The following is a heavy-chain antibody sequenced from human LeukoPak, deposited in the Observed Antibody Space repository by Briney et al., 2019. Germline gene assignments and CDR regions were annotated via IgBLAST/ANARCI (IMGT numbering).Heavy chain of an antibody. CDR1: GGTFSSYA. J-gene: IGHJ4*02. CDR2: IIPIFGTA. V-gene: IGHV1-69*01. Sequence: ASVKVSCKASGGTFSSYAISWVRQAPGQGLEWMGGIIPIFGTANYAQKFQGRVTITADESTSTAYMELSSLRSEDTAVYYCARDLGYCSSTSCYGDYWGQGTLVTVSS. D-gene: IGHD2-2*01. CDR3: ARDLGYCSSTSCYGDY.